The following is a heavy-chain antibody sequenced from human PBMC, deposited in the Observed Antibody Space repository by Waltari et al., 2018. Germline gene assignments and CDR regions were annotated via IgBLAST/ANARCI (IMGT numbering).Heavy chain of an antibody. J-gene: IGHJ6*02. D-gene: IGHD2-15*01. CDR2: FDWDDEK. CDR1: GFSLTTKGMC. V-gene: IGHV2-70*15. CDR3: ARGRGEYDSSLQYSYYGLDV. Sequence: QVTLRESGPALVKRTQTLTLTCSFSGFSLTTKGMCINWIRQPPGKAMEWLARFDWDDEKYYNESMKTRLTISKDTSNNQVVLTMTNMGPVDTATYYCARGRGEYDSSLQYSYYGLDVWGQGTTVTVSS.